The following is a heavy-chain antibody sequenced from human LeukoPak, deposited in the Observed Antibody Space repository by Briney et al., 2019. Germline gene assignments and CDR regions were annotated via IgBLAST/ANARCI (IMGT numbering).Heavy chain of an antibody. CDR2: IGTDGYS. J-gene: IGHJ4*02. V-gene: IGHV3-21*06. Sequence: GGSLRLSCAASGFTFSTYEMDWVRQAPGKGLEWVSSIGTDGYSYSAVSVKGRFTISRDNAKSTLYLQMDSLTVEDTALYYCARGTIGGNPASAYWGQGTLVTVSS. CDR3: ARGTIGGNPASAY. CDR1: GFTFSTYE. D-gene: IGHD4-23*01.